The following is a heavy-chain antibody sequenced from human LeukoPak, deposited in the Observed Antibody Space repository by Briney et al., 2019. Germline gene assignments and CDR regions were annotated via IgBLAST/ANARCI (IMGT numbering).Heavy chain of an antibody. J-gene: IGHJ4*02. V-gene: IGHV3-7*03. D-gene: IGHD3-22*01. CDR1: GFTFSSYW. CDR3: AKVIAYSFYYDSSGLRDY. Sequence: GGSLRLSCAASGFTFSSYWMSWVRQAPGKGLEWVANIKQDGSEKYYVDSVKGRFTISRDYSKNTLYLQMNSLRAEGTAIYYCAKVIAYSFYYDSSGLRDYWGQGTLVTVSS. CDR2: IKQDGSEK.